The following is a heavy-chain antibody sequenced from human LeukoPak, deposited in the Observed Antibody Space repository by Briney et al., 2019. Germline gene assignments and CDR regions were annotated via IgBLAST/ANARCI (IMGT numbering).Heavy chain of an antibody. CDR2: ISSSSSYI. CDR3: AREPLMYYDILTGYYPLRYFDY. V-gene: IGHV3-21*01. Sequence: GGSLRLSCAASGFTFSSYSMNWVRQAPGKGLEWVSSISSSSSYIYYADSVKGRFTISRDNAKNSLYLQMNSLRAEDTAVYYCAREPLMYYDILTGYYPLRYFDYWGQGTLVTVSS. J-gene: IGHJ4*02. D-gene: IGHD3-9*01. CDR1: GFTFSSYS.